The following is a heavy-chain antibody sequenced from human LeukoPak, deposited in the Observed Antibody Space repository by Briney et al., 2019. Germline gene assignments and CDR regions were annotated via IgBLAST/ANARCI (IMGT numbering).Heavy chain of an antibody. V-gene: IGHV1-46*01. CDR2: VNPSGGTT. CDR1: GYTFTDYY. J-gene: IGHJ4*02. D-gene: IGHD5-18*01. CDR3: ARQGYSYALR. Sequence: ASVKVSCKASGYTFTDYYMHWVRQAPGQGLEWMGIVNPSGGTTSYAQNFQGRVTMTRDTSKNQFSLKLSSVTAADTAVYYCARQGYSYALRWGQGTLVTVSS.